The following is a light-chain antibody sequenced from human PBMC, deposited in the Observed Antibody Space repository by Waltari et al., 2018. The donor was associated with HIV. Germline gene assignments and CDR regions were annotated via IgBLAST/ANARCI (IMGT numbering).Light chain of an antibody. CDR3: QSYDSSLSAYVV. CDR2: ANI. V-gene: IGLV1-40*01. CDR1: SSNIGAGYD. J-gene: IGLJ2*01. Sequence: QSVLTQPPSVSGAPGQRVTISCTGTSSNIGAGYDVHWYQQLPGTAPKLLIYANIHRPSGVPDRVSVSKSATSASLAITGLQAEDEADYFCQSYDSSLSAYVVFGGGTKLTVL.